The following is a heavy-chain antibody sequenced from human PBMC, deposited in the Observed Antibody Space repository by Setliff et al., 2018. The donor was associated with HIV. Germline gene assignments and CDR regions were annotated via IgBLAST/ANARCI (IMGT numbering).Heavy chain of an antibody. J-gene: IGHJ6*02. CDR3: ARDLRLHLDDIYGSGTVYGMDV. CDR1: GYTFTSYY. V-gene: IGHV1-46*01. D-gene: IGHD3-10*01. Sequence: GASVKVSCKASGYTFTSYYMHWVRQAPGQGLEWMGIIYPSGGSTSYAQKFQGRVTMTRDTSTSTGYMELSSLRSEEAAVYYCARDLRLHLDDIYGSGTVYGMDVWGQGTTVTVSS. CDR2: IYPSGGST.